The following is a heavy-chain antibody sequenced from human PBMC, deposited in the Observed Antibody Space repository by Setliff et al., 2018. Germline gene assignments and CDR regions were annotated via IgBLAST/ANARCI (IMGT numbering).Heavy chain of an antibody. V-gene: IGHV1-18*01. CDR3: AREGIERYQYYNFWSGYYTPDY. CDR2: ISAYNGNT. D-gene: IGHD3-3*01. CDR1: GYTFTSYG. Sequence: ASVKVSCKTSGYTFTSYGISWVRQGPGQGLEWMGWISAYNGNTNYAQKFQGRVTMTTDTSTSTAYMELRSLRSDDTAVYYCAREGIERYQYYNFWSGYYTPDYWGQGTLGTVSS. J-gene: IGHJ4*02.